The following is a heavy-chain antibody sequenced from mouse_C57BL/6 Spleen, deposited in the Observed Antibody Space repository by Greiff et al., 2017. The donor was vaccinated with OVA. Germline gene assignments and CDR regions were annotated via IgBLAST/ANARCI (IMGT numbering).Heavy chain of an antibody. Sequence: QVQLQQPGAELVKPGASVKLSCKASGYTFTSYWMQWVKQRPGQGLEWIGEIDPSDSYTNYNQKFKGKATLTVDTSSSTAYMQLSSLTSEDSAVYYCASSGAMVTTYFDVWGTGTTVTVSS. J-gene: IGHJ1*03. D-gene: IGHD2-2*01. CDR3: ASSGAMVTTYFDV. CDR2: IDPSDSYT. V-gene: IGHV1-50*01. CDR1: GYTFTSYW.